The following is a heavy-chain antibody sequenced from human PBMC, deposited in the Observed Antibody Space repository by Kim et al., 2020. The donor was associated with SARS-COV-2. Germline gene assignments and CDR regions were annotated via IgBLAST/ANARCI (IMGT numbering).Heavy chain of an antibody. D-gene: IGHD5-12*01. CDR3: ATVGWYSGYAKDY. J-gene: IGHJ4*02. V-gene: IGHV1-24*01. Sequence: YAQKFQGRVTMTEDTSTDTAYMELSSLRSEDTAVYYCATVGWYSGYAKDYWGQGTLVTVSS.